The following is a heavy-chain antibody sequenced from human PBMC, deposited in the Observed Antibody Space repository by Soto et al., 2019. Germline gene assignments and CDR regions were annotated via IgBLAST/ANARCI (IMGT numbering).Heavy chain of an antibody. D-gene: IGHD3-10*01. J-gene: IGHJ6*02. CDR1: GGSISSSSYY. V-gene: IGHV4-39*01. CDR3: ARHTRYGSGSYRGYYYYYYGMDV. CDR2: IYYSGST. Sequence: QLQLQESGPGLVKPSETLSLTCTVSGGSISSSSYYWGWIRQPPGKGLEWIGSIYYSGSTYYNPSLKSRVTISEDTSKNQFSLKLSSVTAADTAVYYCARHTRYGSGSYRGYYYYYYGMDVWGQGTTVTVSS.